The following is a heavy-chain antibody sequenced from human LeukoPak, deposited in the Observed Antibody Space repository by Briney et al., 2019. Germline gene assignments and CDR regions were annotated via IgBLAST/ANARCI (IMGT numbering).Heavy chain of an antibody. D-gene: IGHD3-16*02. J-gene: IGHJ4*02. Sequence: ASVKVSCKASGYRFTGCYMHWVRQAPGQGLEWMGWINPNSGVTNYAQNFQGRVSMTRDTSISTAYMELSRLRSDDTAVCYCARQQEVSGYFDYWGQGTLVTVSS. V-gene: IGHV1-2*02. CDR2: INPNSGVT. CDR1: GYRFTGCY. CDR3: ARQQEVSGYFDY.